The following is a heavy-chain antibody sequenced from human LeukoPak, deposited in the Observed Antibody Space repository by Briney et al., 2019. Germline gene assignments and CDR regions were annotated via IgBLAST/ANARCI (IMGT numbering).Heavy chain of an antibody. D-gene: IGHD6-13*01. Sequence: ASVKVSCKASGYTFTDYYIHWVRQAPGQGLEWMGWINSKTGGTNYAQKFQGRVTMTKDTSISTAYMDLSSLSSDDTAVYYCASPAAGTRIFDYWGQGTLVTVSS. J-gene: IGHJ4*02. CDR1: GYTFTDYY. V-gene: IGHV1-2*02. CDR3: ASPAAGTRIFDY. CDR2: INSKTGGT.